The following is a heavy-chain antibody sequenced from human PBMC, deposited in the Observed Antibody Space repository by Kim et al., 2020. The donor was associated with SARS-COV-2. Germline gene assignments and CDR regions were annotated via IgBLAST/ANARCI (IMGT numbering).Heavy chain of an antibody. V-gene: IGHV4-59*01. Sequence: SETLSLTCTVSGGSISTYYWNWIRQSPGKGLEAIGYIYQSGSTNYNPSLKSRVTISVDTSKNLFSLNLRSVTAADTAVSYCARERSDGFDIWGPGTLVTV. CDR2: IYQSGST. CDR3: ARERSDGFDI. CDR1: GGSISTYY. D-gene: IGHD3-16*01. J-gene: IGHJ3*02.